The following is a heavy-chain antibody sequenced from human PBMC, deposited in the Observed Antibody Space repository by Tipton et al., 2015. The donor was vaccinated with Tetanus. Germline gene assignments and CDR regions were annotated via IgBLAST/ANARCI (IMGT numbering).Heavy chain of an antibody. CDR1: GAPINRGGYL. CDR3: ARVNDSVWGSPFDP. V-gene: IGHV4-31*03. Sequence: TLSLTCTVSGAPINRGGYLWTWVRQYPGKGLDWIGYIFHTGGADYNPSLKSRATIPIDTSKNQFSLKLSSVTAADTAVYYCARVNDSVWGSPFDPWGQGVLVTVSS. D-gene: IGHD3-16*01. CDR2: IFHTGGA. J-gene: IGHJ5*02.